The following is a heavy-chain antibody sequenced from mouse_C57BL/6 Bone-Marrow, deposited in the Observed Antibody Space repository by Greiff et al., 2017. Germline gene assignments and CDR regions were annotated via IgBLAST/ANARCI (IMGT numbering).Heavy chain of an antibody. CDR3: ARYYYGSSWYFDY. V-gene: IGHV1-26*01. CDR1: GYTFTDYY. CDR2: INPNNGGT. D-gene: IGHD1-1*01. J-gene: IGHJ2*01. Sequence: EVQLQQSGPELVKPGASVKISCKASGYTFTDYYMNWVKQSHGKSLEWIGDINPNNGGTSYNQKLKGKATLTVEKSSSTAYMELRSLTSEDSAVYYCARYYYGSSWYFDYWGQGTILTVSS.